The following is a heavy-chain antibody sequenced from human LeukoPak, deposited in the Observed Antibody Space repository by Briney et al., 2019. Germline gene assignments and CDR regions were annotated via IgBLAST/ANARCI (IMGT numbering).Heavy chain of an antibody. CDR3: AKITTLDY. CDR2: IFYSGTT. CDR1: GGSISSYY. J-gene: IGHJ4*02. Sequence: SETLSLTCTVSGGSISSYYWSWIRQPPGKGLEWIGFIFYSGTTNYNPSLKSRVTVSVDTSKNQFSLRLNSVIAADTAIYYCAKITTLDYWGQGTLVTVSS. D-gene: IGHD1-1*01. V-gene: IGHV4-59*08.